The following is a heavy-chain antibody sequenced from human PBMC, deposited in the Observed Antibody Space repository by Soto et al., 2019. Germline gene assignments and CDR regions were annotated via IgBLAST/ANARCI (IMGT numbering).Heavy chain of an antibody. CDR1: GGSIASSSYF. CDR3: ARHEVAGKIDY. J-gene: IGHJ4*02. V-gene: IGHV4-39*01. Sequence: SETLSLTCSVSGGSIASSSYFWGWIRQPPGKGLEWIAFVYYRGSTEYNPSLKSRVTISVDTSKNQFSLQLSSVTAADTAVYYCARHEVAGKIDYWAQGTLVTVSS. CDR2: VYYRGST. D-gene: IGHD6-19*01.